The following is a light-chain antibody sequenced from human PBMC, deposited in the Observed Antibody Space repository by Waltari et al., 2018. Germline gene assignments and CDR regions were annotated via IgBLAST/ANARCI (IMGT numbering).Light chain of an antibody. CDR3: QQGYGNPIT. Sequence: DIQMTQSPSSLSASIGDRVTITCRASQSLSNYVNWYQHLPGKAPQLLVYGASNVPSGVPSRFSGSGSGTEFTLTISSLQPEDFATYSCQQGYGNPITFGGGTKVDI. CDR1: QSLSNY. CDR2: GAS. V-gene: IGKV1-39*01. J-gene: IGKJ4*01.